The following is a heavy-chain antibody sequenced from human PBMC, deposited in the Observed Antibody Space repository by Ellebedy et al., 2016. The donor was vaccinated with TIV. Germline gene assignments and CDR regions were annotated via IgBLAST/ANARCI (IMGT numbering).Heavy chain of an antibody. D-gene: IGHD2-15*01. Sequence: GESLKISCIVSGFTFSSYWMHWVRQAPGKGLVWVSRIKRDGSTTDYADSVKGRFTIPRDNSKNTLYLQKNSLRAEATAVYYCARGVGSGWFDPWGQGTLVTVSS. V-gene: IGHV3-74*01. J-gene: IGHJ5*02. CDR2: IKRDGSTT. CDR3: ARGVGSGWFDP. CDR1: GFTFSSYW.